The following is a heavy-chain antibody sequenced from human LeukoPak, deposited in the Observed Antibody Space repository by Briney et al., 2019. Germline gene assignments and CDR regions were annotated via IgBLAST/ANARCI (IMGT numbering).Heavy chain of an antibody. V-gene: IGHV4-39*07. CDR1: GGSISSSSYY. D-gene: IGHD2-2*01. CDR3: ARVWVPASVIDP. Sequence: PSETLSLTCTVSGGSISSSSYYWGWIRPPPGKGLEWIGSIYYSGSTYYNPSLKSRVTISVDTSKNQFSLKLSSVTAADTAVYYCARVWVPASVIDPWGQGTLVTVSS. J-gene: IGHJ5*02. CDR2: IYYSGST.